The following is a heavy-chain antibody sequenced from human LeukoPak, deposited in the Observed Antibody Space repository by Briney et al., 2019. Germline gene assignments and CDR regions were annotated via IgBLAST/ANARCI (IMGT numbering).Heavy chain of an antibody. Sequence: PGGSLRLSCAASGFTFSSYSMNWIRQAPGKGLEWVSYISSSSSTIYYADSVKGRFTIPRDNAKNSLYLQMNSLRAEDTAVYYCAMEGDSPAGLWGQGTLVTVSS. D-gene: IGHD2-21*02. J-gene: IGHJ4*02. V-gene: IGHV3-48*04. CDR1: GFTFSSYS. CDR2: ISSSSSTI. CDR3: AMEGDSPAGL.